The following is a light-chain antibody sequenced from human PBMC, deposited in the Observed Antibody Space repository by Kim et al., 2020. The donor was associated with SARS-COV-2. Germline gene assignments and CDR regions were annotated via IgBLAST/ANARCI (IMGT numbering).Light chain of an antibody. J-gene: IGLJ3*02. Sequence: QSVLTQPPSVSGAPGQRVTISCTGSSSNIGAGYDVHWYQQLPGTAPKLLIYVNSNRPSGVPDRFSGSKSGTSASLAITGLQVEDEADYYCQSYDSSLSGGVFGGGTQLTVL. V-gene: IGLV1-40*01. CDR1: SSNIGAGYD. CDR2: VNS. CDR3: QSYDSSLSGGV.